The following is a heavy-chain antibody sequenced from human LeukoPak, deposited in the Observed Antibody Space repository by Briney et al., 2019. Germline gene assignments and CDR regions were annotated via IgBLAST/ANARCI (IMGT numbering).Heavy chain of an antibody. V-gene: IGHV1-58*02. J-gene: IGHJ3*02. Sequence: GASVKVSCKASGGTFSNYAISWVRQARGQRLEWIGWIVVGSGNTNYAQKFQERVTITRDMSTSTAYMELSSLRSEDTAVYYCAAFDYGGSFDAFDIWGQGTMVTVSS. CDR2: IVVGSGNT. D-gene: IGHD4-23*01. CDR1: GGTFSNYA. CDR3: AAFDYGGSFDAFDI.